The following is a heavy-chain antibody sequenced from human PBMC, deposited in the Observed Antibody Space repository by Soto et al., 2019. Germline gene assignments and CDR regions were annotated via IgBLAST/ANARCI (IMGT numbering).Heavy chain of an antibody. V-gene: IGHV3-73*01. D-gene: IGHD3-22*01. Sequence: PGGSLSLSCPASGFTFSDSSMHWVRQAPGKGLEWVGHIRSKAYNYATAYAASVKGRFTVSRDDSQSTASLQLSSLKSEDTAVYYCARQIPLTTWDDALDLWGQGTMVTVSS. CDR2: IRSKAYNYAT. CDR3: ARQIPLTTWDDALDL. CDR1: GFTFSDSS. J-gene: IGHJ3*01.